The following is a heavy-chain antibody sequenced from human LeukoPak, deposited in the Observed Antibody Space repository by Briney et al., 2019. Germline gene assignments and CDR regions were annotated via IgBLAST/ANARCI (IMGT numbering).Heavy chain of an antibody. J-gene: IGHJ6*02. D-gene: IGHD3-3*01. V-gene: IGHV4-39*01. CDR1: GGSITSSNYY. CDR2: IYYSGST. Sequence: SETLSLTCTVSGGSITSSNYYWGWIRQPPGKGLEWIGNIYYSGSTYYNPSLKSRVTISVDTTKNQFSLKLSSVTAADTAVYYCARHYDFWSGYHNYYYGMDVWGQGTTVTVSS. CDR3: ARHYDFWSGYHNYYYGMDV.